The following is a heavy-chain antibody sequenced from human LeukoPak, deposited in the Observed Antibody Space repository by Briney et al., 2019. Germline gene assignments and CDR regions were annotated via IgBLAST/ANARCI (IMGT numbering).Heavy chain of an antibody. Sequence: GGSLRLSCAASGFTFSIYAMSWVRQAPGKGLQWVSSITSSGDGTYYADSVKGRFTISRDNSENMLYLQMNSLRVEDTAVYFCAKDRPNYYGSNGHYYRRDGDYWGRGTLVTVSS. D-gene: IGHD3-22*01. V-gene: IGHV3-23*01. J-gene: IGHJ4*02. CDR2: ITSSGDGT. CDR3: AKDRPNYYGSNGHYYRRDGDY. CDR1: GFTFSIYA.